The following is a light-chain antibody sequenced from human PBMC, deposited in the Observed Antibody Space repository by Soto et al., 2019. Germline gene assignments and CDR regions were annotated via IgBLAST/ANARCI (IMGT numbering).Light chain of an antibody. Sequence: QAVLTQPASVSGSPGQSITISCTGTSTDIGDHNSVSWYQQHPGKAPELLIYDVNGRPTGVSHRFSGSKSGNTASLSISGLQPDDEADYYCSSYTGRRTYVFGSGTQLTVL. V-gene: IGLV2-14*03. J-gene: IGLJ1*01. CDR2: DVN. CDR3: SSYTGRRTYV. CDR1: STDIGDHNS.